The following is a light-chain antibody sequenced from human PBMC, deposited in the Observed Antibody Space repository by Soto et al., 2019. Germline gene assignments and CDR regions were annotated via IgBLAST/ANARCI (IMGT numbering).Light chain of an antibody. CDR1: QGISSY. V-gene: IGKV1-8*01. CDR2: AAS. CDR3: QQYYNYPRT. J-gene: IGKJ1*01. Sequence: AIRMTQSPSSLSASTGDRVTITCRASQGISSYLAWYQQKPGKAPKLLIYAASTLQSGVPSRFSGSGSGTDFTLTFSCLQSENFATYYCQQYYNYPRTFSQGTKVDIK.